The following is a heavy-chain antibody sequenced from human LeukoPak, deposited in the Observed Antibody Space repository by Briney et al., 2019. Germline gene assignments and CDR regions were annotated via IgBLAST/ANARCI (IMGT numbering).Heavy chain of an antibody. CDR2: ISGSGGST. V-gene: IGHV3-23*01. J-gene: IGHJ4*02. CDR3: ATAAPNHFDH. D-gene: IGHD1-14*01. CDR1: GFTFSTYG. Sequence: GGSLRLSCAASGFTFSTYGMSWVRQAPGKGLEWVSDISGSGGSTEYADSVKGRLTISRDNSKNTLYLQMNSVRAEDTAVYYCATAAPNHFDHWGQGTLVTVSS.